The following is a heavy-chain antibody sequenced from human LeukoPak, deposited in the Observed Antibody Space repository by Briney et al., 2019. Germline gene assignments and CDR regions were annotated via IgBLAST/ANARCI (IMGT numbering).Heavy chain of an antibody. Sequence: SETLSLTCTVSGGSISSGDYYWSWIRQPPGKGLEWIGYIYYSGSTYYNPSLKSRVTISVDTSKNQFSLKLSSVTAADTAVYYCARVGYSGYDSHYYYGMDVWGKGTTVTVSS. CDR1: GGSISSGDYY. V-gene: IGHV4-30-4*01. J-gene: IGHJ6*04. CDR2: IYYSGST. CDR3: ARVGYSGYDSHYYYGMDV. D-gene: IGHD5-12*01.